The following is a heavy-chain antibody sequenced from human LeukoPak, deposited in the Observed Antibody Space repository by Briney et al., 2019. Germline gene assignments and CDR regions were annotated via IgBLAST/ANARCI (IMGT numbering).Heavy chain of an antibody. CDR2: IYYSGST. CDR3: VRDSGLGNDAFDI. J-gene: IGHJ3*02. Sequence: SETLSLTCTVSGGSISSSSYYWGWIRQPPGKWLEWIGSIYYSGSTYYNPSLKSRVTISVDTSNNRFSLKLSSVTAADTAVYYCVRDSGLGNDAFDIWGQGTMVTVSS. D-gene: IGHD3-10*01. CDR1: GGSISSSSYY. V-gene: IGHV4-39*07.